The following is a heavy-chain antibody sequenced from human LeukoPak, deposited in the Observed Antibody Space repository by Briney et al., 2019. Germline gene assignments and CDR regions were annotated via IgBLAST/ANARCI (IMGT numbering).Heavy chain of an antibody. CDR2: IYRGGST. J-gene: IGHJ4*02. Sequence: GGSLRLSCASSGFTVSSNYMSWVRQAPGKGLEWVSVIYRGGSTYYADSVKGRFTISRDNSKNTLYLQMNSLRAEDTAVYYCARDRGYSYGYDYWGQGTLVTVSS. D-gene: IGHD5-18*01. V-gene: IGHV3-66*01. CDR1: GFTVSSNY. CDR3: ARDRGYSYGYDY.